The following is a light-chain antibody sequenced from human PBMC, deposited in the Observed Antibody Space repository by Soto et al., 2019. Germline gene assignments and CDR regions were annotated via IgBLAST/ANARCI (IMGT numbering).Light chain of an antibody. Sequence: DIQMTQSPTSLSASVGDRVTITCRASQDIRNFVAWYQQKPGKAPKLLIYAASTLQSGVPSRFSGSGSGTDFNLTIISLQPEDVATYSSQKYSSVPVFGPGTKVEIK. CDR2: AAS. J-gene: IGKJ3*01. CDR1: QDIRNF. V-gene: IGKV1-27*01. CDR3: QKYSSVPV.